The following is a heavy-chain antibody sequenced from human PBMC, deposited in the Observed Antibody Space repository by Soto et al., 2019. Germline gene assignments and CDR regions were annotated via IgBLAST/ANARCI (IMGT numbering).Heavy chain of an antibody. D-gene: IGHD1-26*01. J-gene: IGHJ4*02. V-gene: IGHV3-23*01. CDR3: AKNFGGSFFSSSRATPLSAY. CDR2: ISGSGGST. CDR1: GFTFSSYA. Sequence: PGGSLRLSCAASGFTFSSYAMSWVRQAPGKGLEWVSAISGSGGSTYYADSVKGRFTISSDNSKNTLYLQMNSLRAEDTAVYYCAKNFGGSFFSSSRATPLSAYWGQGTLVTVSS.